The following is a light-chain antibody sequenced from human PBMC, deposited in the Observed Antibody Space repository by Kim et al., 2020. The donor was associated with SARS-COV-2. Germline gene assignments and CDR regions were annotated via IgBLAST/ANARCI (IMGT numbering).Light chain of an antibody. CDR3: QAWDSSTAV. J-gene: IGLJ2*01. CDR1: SLGKGY. CDR2: EDK. Sequence: PEQTASSTYAGESLGKGYASWYHQRPGQSPVLVIYEDKKRPSGIPQRFSGSNSGNTATLTISGTQATDEADYNCQAWDSSTAVFGGGTQLTVL. V-gene: IGLV3-1*01.